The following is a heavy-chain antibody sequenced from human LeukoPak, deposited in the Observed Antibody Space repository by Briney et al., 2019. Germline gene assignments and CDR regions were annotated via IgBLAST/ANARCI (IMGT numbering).Heavy chain of an antibody. CDR1: GGSFSGYY. V-gene: IGHV4-34*01. J-gene: IGHJ4*02. CDR3: RMMGLRDSSGWYYFDY. D-gene: IGHD6-19*01. CDR2: INHSGST. Sequence: PSETLSLTCAVYGGSFSGYYWSLIRQPPGKGLEWIGEINHSGSTNYNPSLKSRVTISVDTSKNQFSLKLSSVTAADMAVYYCRMMGLRDSSGWYYFDYWGQGTLVTVSS.